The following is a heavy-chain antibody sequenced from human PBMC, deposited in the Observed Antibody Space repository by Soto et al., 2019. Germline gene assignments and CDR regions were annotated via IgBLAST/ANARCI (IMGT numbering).Heavy chain of an antibody. V-gene: IGHV3-74*01. J-gene: IGHJ5*02. D-gene: IGHD3-10*01. Sequence: GGSLRLSCAASGFTFSSYWMHWVRQAPGKGLVWVSRINNDGSSISYADSVKGRFTISRDNAKNTLYLQMNSLRVEDTAVYYCAKVGYYGSGSLGLDPWGQGTMVTVYS. CDR1: GFTFSSYW. CDR2: INNDGSSI. CDR3: AKVGYYGSGSLGLDP.